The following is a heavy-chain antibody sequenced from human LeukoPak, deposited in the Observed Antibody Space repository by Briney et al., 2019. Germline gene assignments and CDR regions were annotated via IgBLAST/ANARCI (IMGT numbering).Heavy chain of an antibody. CDR2: IIPIFGTA. Sequence: SVKVSCKASGGTFSSYAISWVRQAPGQGLEWMGGIIPIFGTANYAQKFQGGVTITADESTSTAYMELSSLRSEDTAVYYCARDGGYCSSTSCHGAYYYYYYGMDVWGQGTTVTVSS. CDR1: GGTFSSYA. V-gene: IGHV1-69*01. CDR3: ARDGGYCSSTSCHGAYYYYYYGMDV. D-gene: IGHD2-2*01. J-gene: IGHJ6*02.